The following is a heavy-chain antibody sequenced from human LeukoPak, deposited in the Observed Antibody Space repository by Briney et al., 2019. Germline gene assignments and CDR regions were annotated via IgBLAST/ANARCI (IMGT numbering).Heavy chain of an antibody. V-gene: IGHV4-34*01. CDR1: GGSFSGYY. D-gene: IGHD4-17*01. J-gene: IGHJ6*02. Sequence: PSETLSLTCAVYGGSFSGYYWSWIRQPPGKGLEWIGEINHSGSTNYNPSLKSRVTISADTSKNQFSLKLSSVTAADTAVYYCARYGDPLSYGMDVWGQGTTVTVSS. CDR3: ARYGDPLSYGMDV. CDR2: INHSGST.